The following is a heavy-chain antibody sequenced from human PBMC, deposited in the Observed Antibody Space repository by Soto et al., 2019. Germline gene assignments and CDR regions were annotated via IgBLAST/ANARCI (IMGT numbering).Heavy chain of an antibody. CDR2: INSDGSST. D-gene: IGHD3-3*01. V-gene: IGHV3-74*01. CDR3: ARDDRFWVWAFDI. J-gene: IGHJ3*02. Sequence: PGGSLRLSCAASGFTFSSYWMHWVRQAPGKGLVWVSRINSDGSSTSYADSVKGRFTISRDNARNTLYLQMNSLRAEDTAVYYCARDDRFWVWAFDIWGQGTMVTVSS. CDR1: GFTFSSYW.